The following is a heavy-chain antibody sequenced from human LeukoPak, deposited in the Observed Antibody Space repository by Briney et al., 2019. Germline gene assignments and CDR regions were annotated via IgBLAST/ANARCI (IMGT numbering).Heavy chain of an antibody. CDR1: GFTFSSYA. CDR3: ARDQGYCGGDCNWAYYFDY. CDR2: ISYDRSNK. J-gene: IGHJ4*02. Sequence: PGRSLRLSCAASGFTFSSYAMHWVRQAPGKGLEWVAVISYDRSNKYYADSVKGRFTISRDNSKNTLYLQMNSLRAEDTAVYYCARDQGYCGGDCNWAYYFDYWGQGTLVTVSS. V-gene: IGHV3-30-3*01. D-gene: IGHD2-21*01.